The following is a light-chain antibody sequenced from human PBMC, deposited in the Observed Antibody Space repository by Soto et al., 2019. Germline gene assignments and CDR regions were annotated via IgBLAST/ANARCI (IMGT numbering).Light chain of an antibody. V-gene: IGKV3-15*01. CDR2: GAS. CDR3: QQYNDWPRT. J-gene: IGKJ1*01. CDR1: QSVSSK. Sequence: EIVMTQSPATLSVSPGERATLSCRASQSVSSKLVWYQQKPGQAPRLLIYGASTRATGIPARFSGSGSGTEFTLTISSLQSEDFAVYYCQQYNDWPRTFGQGTKVDNK.